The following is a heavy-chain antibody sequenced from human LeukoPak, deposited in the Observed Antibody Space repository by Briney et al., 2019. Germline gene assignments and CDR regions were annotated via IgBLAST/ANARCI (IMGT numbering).Heavy chain of an antibody. V-gene: IGHV3-30*04. CDR1: GFTFSSYA. Sequence: PGGSLRLSCAASGFTFSSYAMHWVRQAPGKGLEWVAVISYDGSNKYYADSVKGRFTISRDNSKNTLYLQMNSLRAEDTAVYYCAREPDGTSQLDYWGQGTLVTVSS. CDR3: AREPDGTSQLDY. CDR2: ISYDGSNK. D-gene: IGHD1-1*01. J-gene: IGHJ4*02.